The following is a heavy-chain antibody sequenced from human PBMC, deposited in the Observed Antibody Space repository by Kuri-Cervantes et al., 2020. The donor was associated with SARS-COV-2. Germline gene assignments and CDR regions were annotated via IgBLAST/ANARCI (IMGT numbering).Heavy chain of an antibody. Sequence: GESLKISCTASGFTFDDYAMGWVRQAPGKGLECVGFIGRTPYGVTAEYAASVKGRFTILRDDSKGIAYLQMNSLKTEDTAVYYCTTDWATVGANRHAFDIWGQGTMVTVAS. CDR1: GFTFDDYA. CDR3: TTDWATVGANRHAFDI. V-gene: IGHV3-49*04. J-gene: IGHJ3*02. CDR2: IGRTPYGVTA. D-gene: IGHD4-23*01.